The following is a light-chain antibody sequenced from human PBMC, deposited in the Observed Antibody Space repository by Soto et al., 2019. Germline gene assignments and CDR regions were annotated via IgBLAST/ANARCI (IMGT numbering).Light chain of an antibody. CDR3: QQYGSSPWT. CDR1: QTIRSNY. Sequence: ETVLTQSPGTLSLSPGERATLSCRASQTIRSNYLAWYRQTPGQAPRLLIYGASNRATGIADRLSGSGSGTDLTLIISRLEPEDFALYYCQQYGSSPWTFGQGTKLEIK. J-gene: IGKJ1*01. CDR2: GAS. V-gene: IGKV3-20*01.